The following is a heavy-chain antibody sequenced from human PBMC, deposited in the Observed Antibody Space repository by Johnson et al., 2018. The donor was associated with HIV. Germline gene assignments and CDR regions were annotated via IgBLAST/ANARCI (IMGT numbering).Heavy chain of an antibody. D-gene: IGHD6-13*01. Sequence: VQLVESGGGVVRPGGSLRLSCAASGFTFDDYGMSWVRQAPGKGLEWVSGINWNGGSTGYADSVKGRFTISRDNAKNSLYLQMNSLRAEDTAVYYCASITTIAAAGRGAFEIWGQGTMVTVSS. V-gene: IGHV3-20*04. CDR2: INWNGGST. J-gene: IGHJ3*02. CDR1: GFTFDDYG. CDR3: ASITTIAAAGRGAFEI.